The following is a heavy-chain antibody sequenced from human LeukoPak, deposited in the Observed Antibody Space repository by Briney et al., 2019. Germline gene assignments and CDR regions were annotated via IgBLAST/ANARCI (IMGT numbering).Heavy chain of an antibody. CDR2: INPSGGST. CDR3: VIKPIDYGGTRGPPRNAFDI. Sequence: ASVKVSCKASGYTFTNYYMHWVRQAPGQGLEWMGIINPSGGSTSYAQKFQGRVTMTRDMSTSTVYMELSSLRSEDTAVYYCVIKPIDYGGTRGPPRNAFDIWGQGTMVTVSS. V-gene: IGHV1-46*01. D-gene: IGHD4-23*01. CDR1: GYTFTNYY. J-gene: IGHJ3*02.